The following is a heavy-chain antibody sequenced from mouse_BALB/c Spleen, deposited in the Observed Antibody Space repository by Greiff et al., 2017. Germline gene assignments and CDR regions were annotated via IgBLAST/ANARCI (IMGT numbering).Heavy chain of an antibody. J-gene: IGHJ2*01. Sequence: EVKVEESGPGLVKPSQSLSLTCTVTGYSITSDYAWYWIRQFPGNKLEWMGYISYSGSTSYNPSLKSRISITRDTSKNQFFLQLNSVTTEDTATYYCASLYRYGDYFDDWGQGTTLTVSS. V-gene: IGHV3-2*02. D-gene: IGHD2-14*01. CDR2: ISYSGST. CDR1: GYSITSDYA. CDR3: ASLYRYGDYFDD.